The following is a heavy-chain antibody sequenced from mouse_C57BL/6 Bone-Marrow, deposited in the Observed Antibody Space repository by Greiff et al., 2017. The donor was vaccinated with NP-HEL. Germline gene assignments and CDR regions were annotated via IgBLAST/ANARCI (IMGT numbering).Heavy chain of an antibody. CDR3: VRGSDNWNAMEF. J-gene: IGHJ4*01. Sequence: EVHLVESGGGLVQPKGSLKLSCAASGFTFTTYAMHWVRQAPGKGLEWVARIRSKSSNYASYDADSVKDRFTITRDESQSIVYLQMNSLKTEDTAMYYCVRGSDNWNAMEFWGQGTSVPVSA. CDR1: GFTFTTYA. V-gene: IGHV10-3*01. D-gene: IGHD4-1*02. CDR2: IRSKSSNYAS.